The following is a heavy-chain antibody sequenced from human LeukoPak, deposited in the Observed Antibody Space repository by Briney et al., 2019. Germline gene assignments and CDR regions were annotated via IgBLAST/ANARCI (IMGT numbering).Heavy chain of an antibody. J-gene: IGHJ6*03. CDR2: IYYSGNT. CDR1: GVSISSSNSY. CDR3: ARHKDYYYSYMDV. V-gene: IGHV4-39*01. Sequence: PSETLSLTCTVSGVSISSSNSYWGWIRQPPGKGLEWIGSIYYSGNTYYNASLKSQVSISIDTSKNRFSLKLSSVTAADTAVYYCARHKDYYYSYMDVWGKGTTVTISS.